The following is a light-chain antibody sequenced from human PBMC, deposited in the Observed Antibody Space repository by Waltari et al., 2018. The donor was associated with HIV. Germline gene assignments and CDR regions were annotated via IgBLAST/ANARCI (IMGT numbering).Light chain of an antibody. CDR3: QQYDYWPPWT. Sequence: VMTQSPATLSVSPGDRTTLSCRASQSVRTKLAWYQQKPGQPPRLLIYGASTRATGIAARFSGSRSGTEFTLTINSLQSEDYAVYYCQQYDYWPPWTFGQGTKVEMK. CDR1: QSVRTK. J-gene: IGKJ1*01. CDR2: GAS. V-gene: IGKV3-15*01.